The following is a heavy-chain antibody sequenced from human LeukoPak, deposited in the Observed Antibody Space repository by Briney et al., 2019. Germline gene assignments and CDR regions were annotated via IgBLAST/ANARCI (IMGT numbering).Heavy chain of an antibody. V-gene: IGHV4-34*01. CDR2: INDRGYT. D-gene: IGHD1-14*01. CDR3: ARDPTTEVDVPYYFDF. CDR1: GVSLSGYH. J-gene: IGHJ4*02. Sequence: SETLSLTCAVYGVSLSGYHWNWIRQSPEKGLEWIGEINDRGYTNYNPSLKSRVTISVDTSKKQFSLKLSSVTAADTAVYYCARDPTTEVDVPYYFDFWGQGTLVAVSS.